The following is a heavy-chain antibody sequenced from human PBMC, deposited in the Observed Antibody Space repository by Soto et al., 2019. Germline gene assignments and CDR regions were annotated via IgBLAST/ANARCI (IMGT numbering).Heavy chain of an antibody. D-gene: IGHD3-10*01. CDR1: GGSISSGDYY. J-gene: IGHJ4*02. V-gene: IGHV4-30-4*01. CDR3: ARSITMVRGVISSHFDY. Sequence: SETLSLTCTVSGGSISSGDYYWSWIRQPPGKGLEWIGYIYYSGSTYYNPSLKSRVTISVDTSKNQFSLKLSSVTAADTAVYYCARSITMVRGVISSHFDYWGQGTLVTVSS. CDR2: IYYSGST.